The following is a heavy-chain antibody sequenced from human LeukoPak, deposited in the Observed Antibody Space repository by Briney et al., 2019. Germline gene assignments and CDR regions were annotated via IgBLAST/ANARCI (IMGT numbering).Heavy chain of an antibody. V-gene: IGHV4-59*12. CDR1: GGYHHQYY. D-gene: IGHD4-17*01. J-gene: IGHJ4*02. Sequence: LETLPLTCTCFGGYHHQYYWSSLRPRPGKGLDWIEYIYYRGNNNHHPPPKSGHPLSLDTSQHQLSPELHSVTAAHTPVYYCARGGDYGDLRYFDYWGQGTLVTVSS. CDR3: ARGGDYGDLRYFDY. CDR2: IYYRGNN.